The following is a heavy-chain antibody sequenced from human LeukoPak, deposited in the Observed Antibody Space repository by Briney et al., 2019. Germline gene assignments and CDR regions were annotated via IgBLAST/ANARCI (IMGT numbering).Heavy chain of an antibody. Sequence: SETLSLTCTVSGGSTSSYYWSWIRQPPGKGLEWIGYIYYSGSTNYNPSLKSRVTMTRDTSISTAYMELSRLRSDDTAVYYCARDSGERGSGSYLIAYWGQGTLVTVSS. CDR2: IYYSGST. V-gene: IGHV4-59*01. CDR3: ARDSGERGSGSYLIAY. J-gene: IGHJ4*02. CDR1: GGSTSSYY. D-gene: IGHD3-10*01.